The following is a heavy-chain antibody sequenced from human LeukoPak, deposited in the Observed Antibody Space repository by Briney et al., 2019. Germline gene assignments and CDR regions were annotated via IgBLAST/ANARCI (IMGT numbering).Heavy chain of an antibody. J-gene: IGHJ4*02. Sequence: ASVTISCKASGYAFFTDYHMHWVRQAPGQGLEWMGVINPRGGATTYAQKFQGRVTITTDTSTSADYMRLRRMRSEDTAVYYCAILAAPGTASDYWGQGTLVTVSS. V-gene: IGHV1-46*01. CDR2: INPRGGAT. CDR1: GYAFFTDYH. D-gene: IGHD6-13*01. CDR3: AILAAPGTASDY.